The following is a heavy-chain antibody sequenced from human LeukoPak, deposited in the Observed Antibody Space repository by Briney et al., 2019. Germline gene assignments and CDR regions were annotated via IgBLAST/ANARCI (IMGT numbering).Heavy chain of an antibody. Sequence: PSETLSLTCAVYGGSFSGYYWGWIRQPPGKGLQWIGSIYYSGSTSYNPSLKSRVTMSVDTSKNQFSLKLSSVTAADTAVYYCARNTSVISVAGPDNWYFDLWGRGTLVTVSS. J-gene: IGHJ2*01. CDR3: ARNTSVISVAGPDNWYFDL. CDR2: IYYSGST. D-gene: IGHD6-19*01. V-gene: IGHV4-38-2*01. CDR1: GGSFSGYY.